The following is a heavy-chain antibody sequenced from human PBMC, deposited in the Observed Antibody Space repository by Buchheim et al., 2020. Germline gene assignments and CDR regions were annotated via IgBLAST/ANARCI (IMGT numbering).Heavy chain of an antibody. Sequence: EVQLVESGGGLVQPGGSLRLSCAASGFTVSSNYMSWVRQAPGKGLEWVSVIYSGGSTYYADSVKSRFTISRDNSKNTLYLQMNSLRAEDTAVYYCARRANKLGGLYYYYGMDVWGQGTT. CDR2: IYSGGST. CDR3: ARRANKLGGLYYYYGMDV. D-gene: IGHD3-16*01. J-gene: IGHJ6*02. CDR1: GFTVSSNY. V-gene: IGHV3-66*02.